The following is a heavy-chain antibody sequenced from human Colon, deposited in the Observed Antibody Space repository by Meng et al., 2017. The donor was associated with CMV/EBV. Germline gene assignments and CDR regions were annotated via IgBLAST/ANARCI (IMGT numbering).Heavy chain of an antibody. Sequence: GGSLRLSCAASGFTFSSYSMTWVRQAPGKGLEWVSAISGSGGSTYYADSVKGRFTISRDNSKNTLYLQMNSLRAEDTAVYYCAKFPRSGGEVDYWGQGTLVTVSS. CDR3: AKFPRSGGEVDY. V-gene: IGHV3-23*01. J-gene: IGHJ4*02. CDR1: GFTFSSYS. D-gene: IGHD3-10*01. CDR2: ISGSGGST.